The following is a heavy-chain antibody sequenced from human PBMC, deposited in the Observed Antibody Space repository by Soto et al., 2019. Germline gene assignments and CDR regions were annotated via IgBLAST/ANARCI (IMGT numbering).Heavy chain of an antibody. D-gene: IGHD5-18*01. CDR2: IKPDGSGT. CDR1: GFTFSNYW. J-gene: IGHJ4*02. Sequence: PVGSLRLSCAASGFTFSNYWMSWVRQAPGKGLEWVANIKPDGSGTYYADSVQGRLTISRDNAKNTLYLQMNSLRAEDTAVYYCVRGDGDYNDGNGYLARHWGQGTLVTVSX. V-gene: IGHV3-7*04. CDR3: VRGDGDYNDGNGYLARH.